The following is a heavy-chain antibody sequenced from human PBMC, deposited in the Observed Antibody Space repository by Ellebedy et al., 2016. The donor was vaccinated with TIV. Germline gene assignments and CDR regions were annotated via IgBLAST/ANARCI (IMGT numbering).Heavy chain of an antibody. CDR1: GFTFSIYG. CDR3: VKDGPHGYGYPYYFDY. D-gene: IGHD5-18*01. Sequence: GGSLRLSCAASGFTFSIYGMQWVRQTPGKGLEWIAVIWYNGSKKFYAESVKGRFTISRDNSKNTLYLQMNSLRAEDTAVYFCVKDGPHGYGYPYYFDYWGQGTLVTVSS. CDR2: IWYNGSKK. J-gene: IGHJ4*02. V-gene: IGHV3-30*02.